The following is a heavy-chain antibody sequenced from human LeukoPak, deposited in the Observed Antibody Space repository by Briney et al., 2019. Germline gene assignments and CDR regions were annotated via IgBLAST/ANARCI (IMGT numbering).Heavy chain of an antibody. D-gene: IGHD3-9*01. J-gene: IGHJ5*02. CDR3: ARERYDILTGYLSAPDWFDP. V-gene: IGHV4-59*01. CDR2: IYYSGST. Sequence: SETLSLTCTVSGGSISSYYWSWIRQPPGKGPEWIGYIYYSGSTNYNPSLKSRVTISVDTSKNQFSLKLSSVTAADTAVCYCARERYDILTGYLSAPDWFDPWGQGTLVTVSS. CDR1: GGSISSYY.